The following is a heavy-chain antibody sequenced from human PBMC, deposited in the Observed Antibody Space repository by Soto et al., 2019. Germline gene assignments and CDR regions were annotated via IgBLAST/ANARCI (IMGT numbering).Heavy chain of an antibody. V-gene: IGHV1-69*01. CDR3: AGRPDYYGSGSYYDSGGYYYYGMDV. CDR2: IIPIFGTA. J-gene: IGHJ6*02. D-gene: IGHD3-10*01. Sequence: QVQLVQSGAEVKKPGSSVKVSCKASGGTFSSYAISWVRQAPGQGLEWMGGIIPIFGTANYAQKFQGRVTITADESTSTAYMELSSLRSEDTAVYYCAGRPDYYGSGSYYDSGGYYYYGMDVWGQGTTVTVSS. CDR1: GGTFSSYA.